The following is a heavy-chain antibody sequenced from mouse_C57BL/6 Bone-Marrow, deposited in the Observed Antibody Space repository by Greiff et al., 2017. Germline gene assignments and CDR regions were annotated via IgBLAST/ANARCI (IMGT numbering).Heavy chain of an antibody. CDR1: GFSLTSYG. CDR2: FWSGGST. J-gene: IGHJ3*01. Sequence: VQLQQSGPGLVQPSQCLSITCTVSGFSLTSYGVHWVRQPPGKGLEWLGVFWSGGSTDYNAAFISRLSISKDNSKSQVFCKMNSQQADDTAIYYCDKETTVVPFAYWGQGTLVTVSA. V-gene: IGHV2-4*01. D-gene: IGHD1-1*01. CDR3: DKETTVVPFAY.